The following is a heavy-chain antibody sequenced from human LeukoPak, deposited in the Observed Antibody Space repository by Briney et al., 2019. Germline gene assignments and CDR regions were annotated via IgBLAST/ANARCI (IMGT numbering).Heavy chain of an antibody. CDR2: IYSGGST. D-gene: IGHD4-17*01. Sequence: SGGSLRLSCSASGFSLSDYGMSWVRQAPGKGLEWVSVIYSGGSTYYADSVKGRFTISRDNSKNTLYLQMNSLRAEDTAVYYCARTDYGDYQSWGQGTLVTVSS. J-gene: IGHJ4*02. CDR1: GFSLSDYG. CDR3: ARTDYGDYQS. V-gene: IGHV3-66*01.